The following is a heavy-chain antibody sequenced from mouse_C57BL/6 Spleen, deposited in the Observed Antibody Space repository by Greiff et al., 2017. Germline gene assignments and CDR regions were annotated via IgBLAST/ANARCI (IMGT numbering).Heavy chain of an antibody. CDR2: FYPGSGSI. CDR3: ARHEGGYYSNYEGYFDV. D-gene: IGHD2-5*01. V-gene: IGHV1-62-2*01. J-gene: IGHJ1*03. Sequence: VQVVESGAELVKPGASVKLSCKASGYTFTEYTIHWVKQRSGQGLEWIGWFYPGSGSIKYNEKFKDKATLTADKSSSTVYMELSRLTSEDSAVYFCARHEGGYYSNYEGYFDVWGTGTTVTVSS. CDR1: GYTFTEYT.